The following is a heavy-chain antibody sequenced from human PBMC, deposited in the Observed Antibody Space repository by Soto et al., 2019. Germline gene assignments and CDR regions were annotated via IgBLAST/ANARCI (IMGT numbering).Heavy chain of an antibody. J-gene: IGHJ5*02. V-gene: IGHV3-23*01. Sequence: GGSLRLSCAASGFTFSSYAMSWVRQAPGKGLEWVSGISGSGGTTYYADSVKGRFTISRDNSQNTLYLQMFSLRAEDTALYYCAKGVYYYDSSGYLDPWGQGTPVTVSS. CDR3: AKGVYYYDSSGYLDP. D-gene: IGHD3-22*01. CDR1: GFTFSSYA. CDR2: ISGSGGTT.